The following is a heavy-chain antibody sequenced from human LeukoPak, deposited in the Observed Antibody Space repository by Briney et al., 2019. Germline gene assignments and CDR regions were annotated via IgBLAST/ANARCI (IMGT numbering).Heavy chain of an antibody. CDR3: TTVGYCSSTSCYAPIFADY. CDR1: GFTFSNAW. D-gene: IGHD2-2*01. V-gene: IGHV3-15*01. CDR2: IKSKTDGGTT. J-gene: IGHJ4*02. Sequence: GGSLRLSCAASGFTFSNAWMSWVRQAPGKGLEWVGRIKSKTDGGTTDYAAPVKGRFTISRDDSKNTLYLQMNSLKTEDTAVYYCTTVGYCSSTSCYAPIFADYWGQGTLVTVSS.